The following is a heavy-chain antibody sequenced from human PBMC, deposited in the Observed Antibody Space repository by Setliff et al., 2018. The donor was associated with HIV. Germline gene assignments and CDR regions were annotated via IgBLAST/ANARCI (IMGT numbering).Heavy chain of an antibody. CDR1: GGSISRSDYY. J-gene: IGHJ4*02. CDR3: ARMDPRLTYNDY. V-gene: IGHV4-39*01. Sequence: SETLSLTCTVSGGSISRSDYYWGWIRQPPGKGLERIGSFYDGGSTYYNPSLKSRVTISVDTSKNQFSLNLSSLTAADTAVYYCARMDPRLTYNDYWGQGTLVTVSS. CDR2: FYDGGST. D-gene: IGHD1-1*01.